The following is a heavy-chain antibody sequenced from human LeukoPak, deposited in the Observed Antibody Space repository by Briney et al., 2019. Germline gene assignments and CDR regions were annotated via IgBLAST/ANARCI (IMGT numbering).Heavy chain of an antibody. J-gene: IGHJ3*02. CDR3: ARTGLYYDFWSGYLPSDAFDI. V-gene: IGHV3-48*01. Sequence: PGGSLRLSCAASGFTFSSYIMNWVRQAPGKGLGWGSYISSSSSTIYYADSVKGRFTICRDNAKNSLYLQMNSLRAEDTAVYYCARTGLYYDFWSGYLPSDAFDIWGQGTMVTVSS. CDR1: GFTFSSYI. CDR2: ISSSSSTI. D-gene: IGHD3-3*01.